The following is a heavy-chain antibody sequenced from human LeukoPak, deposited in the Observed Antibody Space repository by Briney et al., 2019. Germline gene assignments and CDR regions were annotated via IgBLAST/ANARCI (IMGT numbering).Heavy chain of an antibody. J-gene: IGHJ4*02. Sequence: KPGGSLRLSCAASGFTFSSYNMNWVRQAPGKGLEWVSSISSSRSYISYADSVKGRFTISRDNAKNSLYLQMHSLRADDTAIYYCVKPYYYSSGSLNWGQGTLVTVSS. CDR2: ISSSRSYI. CDR3: VKPYYYSSGSLN. V-gene: IGHV3-21*01. D-gene: IGHD3-10*01. CDR1: GFTFSSYN.